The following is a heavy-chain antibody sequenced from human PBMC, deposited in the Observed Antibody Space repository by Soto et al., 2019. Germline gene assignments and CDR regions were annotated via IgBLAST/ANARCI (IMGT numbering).Heavy chain of an antibody. D-gene: IGHD2-8*02. CDR1: GGSFTSNNW. J-gene: IGHJ4*02. Sequence: QVQLQESGPGLVKPSGTLSLNCAVSGGSFTSNNWWTWVRQPPGQGLEWIGEIYRTGSTNYNPSLKGRVTISLDSAENQCPLKVTSLAAADTAVDYCASRDPCTSVDYWGQGTLVTVS. CDR3: ASRDPCTSVDY. V-gene: IGHV4-4*02. CDR2: IYRTGST.